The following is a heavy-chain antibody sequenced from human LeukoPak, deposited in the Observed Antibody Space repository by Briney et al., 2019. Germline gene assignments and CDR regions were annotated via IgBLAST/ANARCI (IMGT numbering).Heavy chain of an antibody. D-gene: IGHD1-26*01. J-gene: IGHJ6*02. CDR2: IKQDGSEK. CDR1: GFTFSSYW. Sequence: GGSLRLSCAASGFTFSSYWMSWVRQAPGKGLEWVANIKQDGSEKYYVDSVKGRFTISRDNAKNSLYLQMNSLRAKDTAVYYCARGASPYYYYGKGVWGQGTTVTVSS. V-gene: IGHV3-7*03. CDR3: ARGASPYYYYGKGV.